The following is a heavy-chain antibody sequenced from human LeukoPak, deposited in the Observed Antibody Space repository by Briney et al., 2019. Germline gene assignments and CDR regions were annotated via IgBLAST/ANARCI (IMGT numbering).Heavy chain of an antibody. D-gene: IGHD6-6*01. Sequence: SQTLSLTCAISGDSVSSNSAAWNWIRQSPSRGLEWLGRTYYRSKWYNDYAVSVKSRITINPDTSKNQFSLQLNSVTPEDTAVYYCARFSWGSSPSYYYYYYGMDVWGQGTTVTVSS. CDR2: TYYRSKWYN. CDR3: ARFSWGSSPSYYYYYYGMDV. CDR1: GDSVSSNSAA. V-gene: IGHV6-1*01. J-gene: IGHJ6*02.